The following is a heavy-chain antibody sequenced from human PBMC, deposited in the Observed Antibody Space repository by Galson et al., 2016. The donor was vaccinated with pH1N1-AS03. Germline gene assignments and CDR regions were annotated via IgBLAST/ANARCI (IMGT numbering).Heavy chain of an antibody. CDR2: ISFDGSNK. CDR3: TRDLGRFLEWVLDY. CDR1: GFTYDVYW. J-gene: IGHJ4*02. D-gene: IGHD3-3*01. V-gene: IGHV3-30*03. Sequence: SLRLSCAASGFTYDVYWMTWVCQAPGKGLEWVAAISFDGSNKHYADSVKGRFTISRDDAKNTLYLQMNSLRSEDTAVYFCTRDLGRFLEWVLDYWGQGSLVTVSS.